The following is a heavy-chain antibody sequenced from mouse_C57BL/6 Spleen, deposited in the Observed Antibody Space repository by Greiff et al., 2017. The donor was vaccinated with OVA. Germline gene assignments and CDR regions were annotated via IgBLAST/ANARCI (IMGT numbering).Heavy chain of an antibody. CDR2: IHPNSGST. J-gene: IGHJ4*01. CDR1: GYTFTSYW. D-gene: IGHD2-4*01. CDR3: ARGYDYTRYYAMDY. V-gene: IGHV1-64*01. Sequence: VQLQQPGAELVKPGASVKLSCKASGYTFTSYWMHWVKQRPGQGLEWIGMIHPNSGSTNSNEKFKSKATLTVEKSSSTAYMQLSSLTSEDSAVYYCARGYDYTRYYAMDYWGQGTSVTVSS.